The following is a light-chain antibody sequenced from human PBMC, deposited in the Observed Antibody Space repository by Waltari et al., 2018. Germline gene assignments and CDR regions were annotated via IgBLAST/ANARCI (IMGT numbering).Light chain of an antibody. Sequence: QLVLTQSPSASASLGDSVKLTCTLSSGHSSNIIAWLQQQPTKDPRYLMKVNSDGSHPKGDDIPGRFSGSSSGAERYLTISSRQSEDEADYYCQTGGHGTWVFGGGTKLTVL. CDR1: SGHSSNI. CDR3: QTGGHGTWV. J-gene: IGLJ3*02. V-gene: IGLV4-69*01. CDR2: VNSDGSH.